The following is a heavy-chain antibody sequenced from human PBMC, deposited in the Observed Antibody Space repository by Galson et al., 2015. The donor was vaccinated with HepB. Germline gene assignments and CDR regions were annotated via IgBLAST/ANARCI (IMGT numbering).Heavy chain of an antibody. CDR1: GYTFTSYG. D-gene: IGHD6-19*01. Sequence: SVKVSCKASGYTFTSYGISWVRQAPGQGLEWMGWISAYNGNTNYAQKLQGRVTMTTDTSTSTAYMELRSLRSDDTAVYYCARGALNIAVAGSLRSPFDYWGQGTLVTVSS. J-gene: IGHJ4*02. V-gene: IGHV1-18*04. CDR2: ISAYNGNT. CDR3: ARGALNIAVAGSLRSPFDY.